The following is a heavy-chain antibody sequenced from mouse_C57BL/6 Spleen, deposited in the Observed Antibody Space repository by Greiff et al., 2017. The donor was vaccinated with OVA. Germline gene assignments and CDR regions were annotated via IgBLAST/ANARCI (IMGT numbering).Heavy chain of an antibody. J-gene: IGHJ2*01. D-gene: IGHD2-3*01. CDR3: AREGGGYFYFDY. Sequence: VQLQQSGPELVKPGASVKISCKASGYTFTDYYMNWVKQSHGKSLEWIGDINPNNGGTSYNQKFKGKATLTVDKSSSTAYMELRSLTSEDSAVYYCAREGGGYFYFDYWGQGTTLTVSS. CDR1: GYTFTDYY. V-gene: IGHV1-26*01. CDR2: INPNNGGT.